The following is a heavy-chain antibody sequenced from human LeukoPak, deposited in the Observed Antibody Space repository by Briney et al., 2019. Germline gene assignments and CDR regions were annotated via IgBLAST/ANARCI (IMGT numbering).Heavy chain of an antibody. CDR3: AKNYFTYGDWDAVDI. V-gene: IGHV3-30*02. J-gene: IGHJ3*02. CDR1: GFTFSSYG. D-gene: IGHD4-17*01. CDR2: IRYDGSNK. Sequence: GGSLRLSCAASGFTFSSYGMHWVRQAPGKGLEWVAFIRYDGSNKYYADSVKGRFTISRDNSKNTLYLQMNSLRAEDTAVYYCAKNYFTYGDWDAVDIWGQGTMVTVSS.